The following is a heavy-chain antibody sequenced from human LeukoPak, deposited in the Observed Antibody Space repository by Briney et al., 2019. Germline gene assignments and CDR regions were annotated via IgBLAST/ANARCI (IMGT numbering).Heavy chain of an antibody. CDR1: GFTFSSYA. Sequence: PGGSLRLSCAASGFTFSSYAMSWVRQAPGKGLEWVSAVGGRGDGTFYADSVKGRFTISRDNSKNTLYLQMDSLRVEDTALYYCAKDRAAAGFAGFDYWGQGTLVTVSS. D-gene: IGHD6-13*01. CDR3: AKDRAAAGFAGFDY. J-gene: IGHJ4*02. V-gene: IGHV3-23*01. CDR2: VGGRGDGT.